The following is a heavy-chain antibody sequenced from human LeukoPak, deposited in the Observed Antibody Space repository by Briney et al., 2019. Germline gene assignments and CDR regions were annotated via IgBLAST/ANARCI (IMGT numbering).Heavy chain of an antibody. D-gene: IGHD3-10*01. Sequence: PSDTLSLTCTFSGGSISSHYWSWIRQPPGKGLEGIGYIYYSGSTNYNPTLKSRVNISVDTSKNKFSLKLSSVPAADTAVYYCAKVAYYGSGSYHYYYYYMDVWGKGTTVTVSS. CDR2: IYYSGST. CDR3: AKVAYYGSGSYHYYYYYMDV. V-gene: IGHV4-59*11. CDR1: GGSISSHY. J-gene: IGHJ6*03.